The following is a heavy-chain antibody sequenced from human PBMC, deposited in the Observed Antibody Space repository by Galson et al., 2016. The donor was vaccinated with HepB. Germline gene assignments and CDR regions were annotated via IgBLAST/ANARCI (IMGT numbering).Heavy chain of an antibody. V-gene: IGHV1-69*13. CDR3: VGGIPYTSGYFHDPPVDQ. Sequence: SVKVSCKASGGTFRNYAISWVRQAPGQGLEWMGRSIPIFGTSDYAQKFLGRVTLTADASTSTAYMDLNSLTLEDTAIYYCVGGIPYTSGYFHDPPVDQWGQGTLVTVSS. CDR1: GGTFRNYA. CDR2: SIPIFGTS. J-gene: IGHJ4*02. D-gene: IGHD3-22*01.